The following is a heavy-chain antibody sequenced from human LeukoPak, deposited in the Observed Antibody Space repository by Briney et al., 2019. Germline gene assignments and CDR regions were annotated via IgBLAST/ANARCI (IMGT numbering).Heavy chain of an antibody. Sequence: SETLSLTCTVSGDSITNRNYYWGWIRQPPGKGLEWIGSIYYSGTTHHNPSLKNRVTLSVDTSRNQFSLILRSVSAADTAVYYCARSCSSGWAYGMDAWGQGTTVTVSS. CDR2: IYYSGTT. J-gene: IGHJ6*02. D-gene: IGHD6-25*01. CDR1: GDSITNRNYY. CDR3: ARSCSSGWAYGMDA. V-gene: IGHV4-39*01.